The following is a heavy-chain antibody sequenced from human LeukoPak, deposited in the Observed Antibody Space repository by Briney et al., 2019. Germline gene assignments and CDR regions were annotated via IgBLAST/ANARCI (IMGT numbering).Heavy chain of an antibody. CDR1: GFTFSNYA. Sequence: PGTSLRLSCAASGFTFSNYAMHWVRQAPGKGLEWVAVITYDGSAQYYADSVKGRFTISRDSSKNTLWLQMNSLNPEDTAVYYCANDASNNWQHDAFDFWGQGTMVTVSS. J-gene: IGHJ3*01. D-gene: IGHD1-20*01. V-gene: IGHV3-30*18. CDR2: ITYDGSAQ. CDR3: ANDASNNWQHDAFDF.